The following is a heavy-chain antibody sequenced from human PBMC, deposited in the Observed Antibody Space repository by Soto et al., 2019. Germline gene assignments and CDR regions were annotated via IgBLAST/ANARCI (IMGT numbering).Heavy chain of an antibody. Sequence: GGSLRLSCAASGFTFSSYGMHWVRQAPGKGLVWVSGINWNGGSTGYADSVKGRFTISRDNAKNSLYLQMNSLRAEDTALYYCAIDLVVRARGDAFDIWGQGTMVTVSS. CDR3: AIDLVVRARGDAFDI. CDR2: INWNGGST. CDR1: GFTFSSYG. V-gene: IGHV3-20*04. D-gene: IGHD2-2*01. J-gene: IGHJ3*02.